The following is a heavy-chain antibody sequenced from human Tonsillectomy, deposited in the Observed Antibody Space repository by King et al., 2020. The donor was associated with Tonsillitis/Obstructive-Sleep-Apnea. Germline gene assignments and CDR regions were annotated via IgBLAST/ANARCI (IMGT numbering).Heavy chain of an antibody. Sequence: VQLQESGGGVVQPGRSLRLSCAASEFTFSSYAMHWVRQAPGKGLEWVAVISYDGSNKYYADSVKGRFTISRDNSKNTLYLQMNSLRAEDTAVYYCAREMYYYESIDYYMDVWGKGTTVTVSS. CDR2: ISYDGSNK. V-gene: IGHV3-30*04. J-gene: IGHJ6*03. CDR1: EFTFSSYA. CDR3: AREMYYYESIDYYMDV. D-gene: IGHD3-22*01.